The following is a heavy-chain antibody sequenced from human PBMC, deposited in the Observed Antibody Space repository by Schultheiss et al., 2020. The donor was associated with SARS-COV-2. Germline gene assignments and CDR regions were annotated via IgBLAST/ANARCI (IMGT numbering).Heavy chain of an antibody. CDR3: ARGRLLWFGESNWFDP. V-gene: IGHV4-61*02. CDR2: IYTSGST. Sequence: SETLSLTCTVSGGSISSGGYYWSWIRQPAGKGLEWIGRIYTSGSTNYNPSLKSRVTISVDTSKNQFSLKLSSVTAADTGVYYCARGRLLWFGESNWFDPWGQGTLVTVSS. CDR1: GGSISSGGYY. J-gene: IGHJ5*02. D-gene: IGHD3-10*01.